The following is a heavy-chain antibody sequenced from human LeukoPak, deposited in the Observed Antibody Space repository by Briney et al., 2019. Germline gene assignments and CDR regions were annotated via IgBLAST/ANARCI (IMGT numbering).Heavy chain of an antibody. D-gene: IGHD3-16*01. V-gene: IGHV1-18*01. J-gene: IGHJ4*02. Sequence: ASVKVSCKASDYTFTSYGISWVRQAPGQGLEWMGWISAYNGNTNYAQKLQGRVTMTTDTSTSTAYMELRSLRSDDTAVYYCARDRPYDYVWGSYPDPYFDYWGQGTLVTVSS. CDR1: DYTFTSYG. CDR2: ISAYNGNT. CDR3: ARDRPYDYVWGSYPDPYFDY.